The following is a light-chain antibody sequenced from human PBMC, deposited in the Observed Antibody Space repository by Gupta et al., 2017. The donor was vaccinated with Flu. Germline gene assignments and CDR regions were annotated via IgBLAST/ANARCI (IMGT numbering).Light chain of an antibody. CDR3: QQRIKWLGNT. CDR2: DTS. V-gene: IGKV3-11*01. CDR1: QSVSSY. J-gene: IGKJ4*01. Sequence: EIVLTQSPATLSLSPGERATLSCRASQSVSSYLAWYQQKAGQAPRLLIYDTSNRATGIPARFSGSGSGTDFTLTISSREPEDFAVYYCQQRIKWLGNTFGGGTKVEIK.